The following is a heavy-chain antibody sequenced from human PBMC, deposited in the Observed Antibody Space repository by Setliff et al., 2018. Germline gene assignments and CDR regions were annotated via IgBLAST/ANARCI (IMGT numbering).Heavy chain of an antibody. CDR3: ARRVSDYDFWSGYSGYYYYYMDV. CDR1: GYSISSGYY. D-gene: IGHD3-3*01. V-gene: IGHV4-38-2*01. Sequence: TLSLTCAVSGYSISSGYYWGWIRQPPGKGLEWIGSIYHSGSTYYNPSLKSRVTISVDTSKNQFSLKLSSVTAADTAVYYCARRVSDYDFWSGYSGYYYYYMDVWGKGTTVTVSS. J-gene: IGHJ6*03. CDR2: IYHSGST.